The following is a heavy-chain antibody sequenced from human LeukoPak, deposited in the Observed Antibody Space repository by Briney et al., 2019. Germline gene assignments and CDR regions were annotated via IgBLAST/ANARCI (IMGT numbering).Heavy chain of an antibody. CDR3: AKDPSLRVTLPV. V-gene: IGHV3-30*18. D-gene: IGHD2-21*02. CDR2: ISHDGNNE. CDR1: GFTFNNYG. J-gene: IGHJ4*02. Sequence: GRSLRLSCAASGFTFNNYGLHWVRQAPGKGLEWVTLISHDGNNEYYADSVKGRFATSRDDSENTLYLQMNSLRAEDTAVYYCAKDPSLRVTLPVWGQGTLVTVSS.